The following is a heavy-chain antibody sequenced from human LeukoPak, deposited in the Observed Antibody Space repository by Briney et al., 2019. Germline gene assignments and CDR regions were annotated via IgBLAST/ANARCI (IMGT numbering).Heavy chain of an antibody. CDR1: GGSISSSSYY. CDR3: ARGTRGSYPTEYFQH. Sequence: SETLSLTCTVSGGSISSSSYYWGWIRQPPGKGLEWIGSLYHSGTTYYNPSLKSRVTISVDTSKNQFSLKLSSVTAADTAVYYCARGTRGSYPTEYFQHWGQGTLVTVSS. CDR2: LYHSGTT. V-gene: IGHV4-39*07. D-gene: IGHD1-26*01. J-gene: IGHJ1*01.